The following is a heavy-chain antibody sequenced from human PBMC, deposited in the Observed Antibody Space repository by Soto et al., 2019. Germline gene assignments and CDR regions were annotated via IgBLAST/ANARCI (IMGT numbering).Heavy chain of an antibody. CDR1: GGSISGGVGGLYY. Sequence: QLQLRESGPGLVKPSETLSLTCTVSGGSISGGVGGLYYWSWIRQPPGKGLEWIGYIYDSGSTSYTPSLKRRATISVDTSKNQFSLRLSSVTAADTAVYYCAREVIPLTTDWYFDLWGRGTLVTVSS. D-gene: IGHD4-17*01. V-gene: IGHV4-30-4*01. CDR2: IYDSGST. CDR3: AREVIPLTTDWYFDL. J-gene: IGHJ2*01.